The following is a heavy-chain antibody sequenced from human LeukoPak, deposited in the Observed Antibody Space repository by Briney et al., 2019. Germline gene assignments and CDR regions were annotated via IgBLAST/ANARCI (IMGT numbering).Heavy chain of an antibody. CDR2: IYYSGST. D-gene: IGHD6-6*01. Sequence: SETLSLTCTVSGGSISSSSYYWGWIRQPPGKGLEWIGGIYYSGSTYYNPSLKSRVTISVDTSKNQFSLKLSSVTAADTAVYYCARNAIAARPKPYYFDYWGQGTLVTVSS. V-gene: IGHV4-39*07. CDR3: ARNAIAARPKPYYFDY. CDR1: GGSISSSSYY. J-gene: IGHJ4*02.